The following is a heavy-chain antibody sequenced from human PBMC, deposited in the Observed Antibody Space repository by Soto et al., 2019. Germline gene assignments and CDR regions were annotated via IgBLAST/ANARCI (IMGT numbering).Heavy chain of an antibody. V-gene: IGHV4-59*12. CDR2: IYYSGST. CDR3: ARVRCSSTSCYDRPIDY. J-gene: IGHJ4*02. CDR1: GGSISSYC. D-gene: IGHD2-2*01. Sequence: SETLSLTCTVSGGSISSYCWSWIRQPPEKGLEWIGYIYYSGSTNYNPSLKSRVTISVDTSKNQFSLKLSSVTAADTAVYYCARVRCSSTSCYDRPIDYWGQGTLLTVSS.